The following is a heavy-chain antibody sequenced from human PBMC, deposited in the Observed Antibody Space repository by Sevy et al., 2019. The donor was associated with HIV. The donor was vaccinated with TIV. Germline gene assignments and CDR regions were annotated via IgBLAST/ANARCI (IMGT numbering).Heavy chain of an antibody. CDR1: GGSISSYY. CDR2: IYTSGST. D-gene: IGHD3-22*01. V-gene: IGHV4-4*07. CDR3: ARVMEDSYYYDSSGYYGDY. Sequence: SETLCLTCTVSGGSISSYYWSWIRQPAGKGLEWIGRIYTSGSTNYNPSLKSRVTMSVDTSKNQFSLKLSSVTAADTAVYYCARVMEDSYYYDSSGYYGDYWGQGTLVTVSS. J-gene: IGHJ4*02.